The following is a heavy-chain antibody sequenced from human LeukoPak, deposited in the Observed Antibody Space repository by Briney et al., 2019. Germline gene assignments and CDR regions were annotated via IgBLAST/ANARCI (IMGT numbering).Heavy chain of an antibody. V-gene: IGHV4-38-2*02. CDR3: ARAGVVVTAIPPWD. D-gene: IGHD2-21*02. CDR2: IYHSGST. CDR1: GYSISSGYY. J-gene: IGHJ4*02. Sequence: SETLSLTCTVSGYSISSGYYWGWIRQPPGKGLEWIGSIYHSGSTYYNPSLKSRVTISVDTSKNQFSLKLSSVTAADTAVYYCARAGVVVTAIPPWDWGQGTLVTVSS.